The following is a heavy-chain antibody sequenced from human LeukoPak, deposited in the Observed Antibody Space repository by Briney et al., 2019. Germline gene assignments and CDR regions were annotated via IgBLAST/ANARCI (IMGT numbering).Heavy chain of an antibody. Sequence: GGSLRLSCAASRFTLSTYAVHWVRQAPGKGLEWVALISYDGSNKYYADSVKGRFTISRDNSKNTLYLQMNSLRAEDTAVYYCAKDFSRMATMIDYWGQGTLVTVSS. CDR1: RFTLSTYA. J-gene: IGHJ4*02. CDR2: ISYDGSNK. CDR3: AKDFSRMATMIDY. D-gene: IGHD5-24*01. V-gene: IGHV3-30*07.